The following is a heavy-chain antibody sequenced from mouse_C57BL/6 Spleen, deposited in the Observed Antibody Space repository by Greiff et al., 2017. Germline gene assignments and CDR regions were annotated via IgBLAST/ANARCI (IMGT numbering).Heavy chain of an antibody. D-gene: IGHD1-1*01. CDR1: GYTFTSYW. V-gene: IGHV1-64*01. CDR2: IHPNSGST. CDR3: ARRGTTVVADWYFDV. J-gene: IGHJ1*03. Sequence: VQLQQPGAELVEPGASVKLSCKASGYTFTSYWMHWVKQRPGQGLEWIGMIHPNSGSTNYNEKFKSKATLTVDKSSSTAYMQLSSLTSEDSAVYYCARRGTTVVADWYFDVWGTGTTVTVSS.